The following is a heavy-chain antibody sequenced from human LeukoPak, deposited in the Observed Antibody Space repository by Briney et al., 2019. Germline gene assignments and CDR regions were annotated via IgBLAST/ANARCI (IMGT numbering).Heavy chain of an antibody. V-gene: IGHV3-74*01. CDR3: ARVYSSGWYYFDY. CDR2: INSDGSST. D-gene: IGHD6-19*01. Sequence: GGSLRPSCTPFGFTFSSYWMHWVRQAPGKGLVWVARINSDGSSTSYADSVKGRFTICRDNAKNTLYLQMNSLRAEDTAVYYCARVYSSGWYYFDYWGQGTLVTVSS. J-gene: IGHJ4*02. CDR1: GFTFSSYW.